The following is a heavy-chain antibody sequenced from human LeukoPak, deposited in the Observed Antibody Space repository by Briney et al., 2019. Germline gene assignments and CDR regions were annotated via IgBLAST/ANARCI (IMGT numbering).Heavy chain of an antibody. V-gene: IGHV3-21*01. CDR3: AKNVEMPTRPNWFDP. Sequence: GGSLRLSCAASGFTFSSYSMNWVRQAPGKGLEWVSSISSSSSYIYYADSVKGRFTICRHNAKNSLYLQMNILRAEDTAVYYCAKNVEMPTRPNWFDPWGQGTLVTVSS. CDR1: GFTFSSYS. D-gene: IGHD5-24*01. J-gene: IGHJ5*02. CDR2: ISSSSSYI.